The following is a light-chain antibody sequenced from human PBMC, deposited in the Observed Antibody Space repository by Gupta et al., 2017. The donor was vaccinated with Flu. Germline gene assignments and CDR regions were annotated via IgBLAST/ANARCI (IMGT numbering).Light chain of an antibody. CDR2: GND. V-gene: IGLV1-40*01. CDR1: SCNIGAGVG. J-gene: IGLJ2*01. CDR3: QSYDSSLSGSVV. Sequence: QSVLPQPPSVSGAPGQRVTFSCTGSSCNIGAGVGGHWDWQLPGTAPKLLIYGNDNRASGVPDRFSGSKSGTSASLAITGLQAEDEADYYCQSYDSSLSGSVVFGGGTKLTVL.